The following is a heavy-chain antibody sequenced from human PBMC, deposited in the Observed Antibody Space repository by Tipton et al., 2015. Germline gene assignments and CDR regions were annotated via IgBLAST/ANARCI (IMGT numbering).Heavy chain of an antibody. CDR1: GFTFDDYV. CDR2: ISWNSGSI. V-gene: IGHV3-9*01. CDR3: ARDMVRGVKYYYFYYGMDV. J-gene: IGHJ6*02. D-gene: IGHD3-10*01. Sequence: SLRLSCAASGFTFDDYVMHWVRQAPGKGLEWVSGISWNSGSIGYADSVKGRFTISRDNAKNTLYLHMNSLRAEDTAVYYCARDMVRGVKYYYFYYGMDVWGQGTTVAVSS.